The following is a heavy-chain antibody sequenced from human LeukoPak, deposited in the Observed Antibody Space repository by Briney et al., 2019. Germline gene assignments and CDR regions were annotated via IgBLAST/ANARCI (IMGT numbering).Heavy chain of an antibody. CDR2: ISGSGGST. J-gene: IGHJ4*02. V-gene: IGHV3-23*01. Sequence: GGSLRLSCAASGFTFSSYAMSWVRQAPGKGLEWVSAISGSGGSTYYADSVKGRFTIFRDNSKNTLYLQMNSLRAEDTAVYYCAKDSGSYFDYFDYWGQGTLVTVSS. D-gene: IGHD1-26*01. CDR1: GFTFSSYA. CDR3: AKDSGSYFDYFDY.